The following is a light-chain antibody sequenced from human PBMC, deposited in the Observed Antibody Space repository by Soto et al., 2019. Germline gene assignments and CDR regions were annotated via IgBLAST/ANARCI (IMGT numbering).Light chain of an antibody. CDR2: AAS. CDR3: QQVNSYPVT. J-gene: IGKJ1*01. CDR1: QGTSSS. Sequence: DIQLTQSPSFLSASVGDRVTITCRASQGTSSSLGWYQQKPGKAPKLLIYAASTFQSGVPSRFSGSGSGTEFTLTISSLQPEDFATYYCQQVNSYPVTFGQGTKVEIK. V-gene: IGKV1-9*01.